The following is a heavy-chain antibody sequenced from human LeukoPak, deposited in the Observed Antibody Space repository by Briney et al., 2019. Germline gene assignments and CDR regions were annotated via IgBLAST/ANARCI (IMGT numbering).Heavy chain of an antibody. CDR2: IYPGDSDT. CDR1: GYSFTSYW. CDR3: ARQSGWSVVAAQNWFDP. D-gene: IGHD2-15*01. J-gene: IGHJ5*02. V-gene: IGHV5-51*01. Sequence: GESLKISCKGSGYSFTSYWIGWVRQMPGKGLEWMRIIYPGDSDTRYSPSFQGQVTISADKSISTAYLQWSSLKASDTAMYYCARQSGWSVVAAQNWFDPWGQGTLVTVSS.